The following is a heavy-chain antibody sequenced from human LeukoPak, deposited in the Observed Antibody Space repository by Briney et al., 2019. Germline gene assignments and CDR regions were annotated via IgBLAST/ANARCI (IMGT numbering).Heavy chain of an antibody. J-gene: IGHJ3*02. CDR1: GFTFNDYY. Sequence: GGSLRLSCAASGFTFNDYYMAWIRQAPGKGLEWVAYVSNSGSMINYADSVRGRFSISRDNAKKSLYLQVNSLRAEDTAVYCARDRVVPAARLSVIDMWGQGTMVTVSS. D-gene: IGHD2-2*01. CDR3: ARDRVVPAARLSVIDM. CDR2: VSNSGSMI. V-gene: IGHV3-11*04.